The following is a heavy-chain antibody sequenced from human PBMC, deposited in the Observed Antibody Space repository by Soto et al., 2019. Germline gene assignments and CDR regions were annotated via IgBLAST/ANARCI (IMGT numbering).Heavy chain of an antibody. CDR3: AIGEWLSTSYFNF. J-gene: IGHJ4*02. V-gene: IGHV3-23*01. D-gene: IGHD3-3*01. CDR2: ISGSGGAT. Sequence: GGSLRLSCAASGFTFTSFAVSWVRQAPGKGLEWVSAISGSGGATYYADSVKGRFTVSRDNSRNTVYLQVDSLRVEDTAVYTCAIGEWLSTSYFNFWGKGTLVTVSS. CDR1: GFTFTSFA.